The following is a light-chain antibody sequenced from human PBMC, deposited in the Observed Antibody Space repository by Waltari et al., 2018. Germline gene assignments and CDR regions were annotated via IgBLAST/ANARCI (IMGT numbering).Light chain of an antibody. CDR3: QKYNSAPWT. J-gene: IGKJ1*01. Sequence: DIQMTQSPSSLSASVGDRVTITCRASQDISTSLAWYQQKTGKVPKVLIFAISTLQSGVPSRFSGSGSGTDFTLTISSLQPEDVATYYCQKYNSAPWTFGQGTRVEIK. CDR2: AIS. V-gene: IGKV1-27*01. CDR1: QDISTS.